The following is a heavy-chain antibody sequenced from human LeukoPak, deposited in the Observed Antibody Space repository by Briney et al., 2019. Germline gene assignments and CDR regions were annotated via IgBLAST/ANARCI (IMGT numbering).Heavy chain of an antibody. D-gene: IGHD4-11*01. V-gene: IGHV1-2*02. CDR2: ISPSGGST. Sequence: ASVKVSCKAFGYTFTSNYMHWVRQAPGQGPEWMGVISPSGGSTTYAQKFQGRVTMTRDTSISTAYMELSRLRSDDTAVYYCARDLTVTTFSLRGYYYYYMDVWGKGTTVTISS. CDR3: ARDLTVTTFSLRGYYYYYMDV. J-gene: IGHJ6*03. CDR1: GYTFTSNY.